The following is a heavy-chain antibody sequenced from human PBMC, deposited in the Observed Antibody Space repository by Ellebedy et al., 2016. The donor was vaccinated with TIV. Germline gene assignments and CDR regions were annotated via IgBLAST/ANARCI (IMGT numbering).Heavy chain of an antibody. CDR1: GFIFRDYY. Sequence: GESLKIPCAASGFIFRDYYMIWIRQAPGKGLEWVSYISNSGSTLYYADSVKGRFTISRDNAKNSLSLLMNSLRAEDTAVYYCARDARFIDQQHNWFGPWGQGTLVTVSS. D-gene: IGHD2-2*01. V-gene: IGHV3-11*01. CDR3: ARDARFIDQQHNWFGP. CDR2: ISNSGSTL. J-gene: IGHJ5*02.